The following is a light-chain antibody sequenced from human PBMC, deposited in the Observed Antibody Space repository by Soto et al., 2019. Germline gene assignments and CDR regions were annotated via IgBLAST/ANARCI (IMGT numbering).Light chain of an antibody. CDR2: EVT. J-gene: IGLJ2*01. V-gene: IGLV2-14*01. CDR1: SSDVGGYNY. CDR3: SSYTTSYTQV. Sequence: QSALTQPASVSGSPGQSITISCTGTSSDVGGYNYVSWYQHHPGKVPKLMIYEVTNRPSGISNRFFGSKSGNTASLTISGLQAEDEADYYCSSYTTSYTQVFGGGTKLTVL.